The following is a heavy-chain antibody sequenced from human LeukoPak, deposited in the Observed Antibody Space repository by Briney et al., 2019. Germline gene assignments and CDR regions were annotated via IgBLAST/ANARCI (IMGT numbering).Heavy chain of an antibody. CDR3: AKASSSTWPYYFDS. J-gene: IGHJ4*02. CDR1: GFTFSSYV. Sequence: TGGPLRLSCAASGFTFSSYVMAYVRHSPGKGLEWVSALTGDGSDAYYPDSVKGRFIISRDDSKNTLYLEMNSLRADDTAVYYCAKASSSTWPYYFDSWGQGTLVTVSS. V-gene: IGHV3-23*01. D-gene: IGHD6-13*01. CDR2: LTGDGSDA.